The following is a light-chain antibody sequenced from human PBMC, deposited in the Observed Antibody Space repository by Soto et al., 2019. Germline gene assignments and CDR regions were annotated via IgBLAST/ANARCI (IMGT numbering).Light chain of an antibody. Sequence: ESVLTQSPGTLYLSPGERATLSCRASQSVSSSYLAWYQQKPGQAPRLLIYGASSRATGIPDRFSGSGSGTDFTLTISRLEPEDFAVYYCQQYGSSPYTFGQGTKLEIK. CDR2: GAS. CDR3: QQYGSSPYT. V-gene: IGKV3-20*01. CDR1: QSVSSSY. J-gene: IGKJ2*01.